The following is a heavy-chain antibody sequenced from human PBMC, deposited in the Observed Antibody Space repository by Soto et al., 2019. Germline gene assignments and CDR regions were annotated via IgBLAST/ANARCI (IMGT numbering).Heavy chain of an antibody. D-gene: IGHD3-10*01. J-gene: IGHJ6*02. CDR1: GGSFSGYY. V-gene: IGHV4-34*01. CDR3: ARAAYGSGSYYAPYYYYAMDV. Sequence: PSETLSLTCAVYGGSFSGYYWSWIRQPPGKGLEWIGEINHSGSTNYNPSLKSRVTMSVDTSKNQVSLKLSAVTAADTAVYFCARAAYGSGSYYAPYYYYAMDVWGQGTTVTVSS. CDR2: INHSGST.